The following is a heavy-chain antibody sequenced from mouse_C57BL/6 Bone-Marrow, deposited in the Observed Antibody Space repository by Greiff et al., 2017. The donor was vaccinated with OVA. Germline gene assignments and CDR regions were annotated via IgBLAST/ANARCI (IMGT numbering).Heavy chain of an antibody. J-gene: IGHJ4*01. Sequence: QVQLQQSGPELVKPGASVKLSCKASGYTFKSYDINWVKQRPGQGLEWIGWIYPRDGSTKYNEKFKGKATLTVDTSSSTAYMELHSLTSEDSAVYVCARNHYSNYDYAMDYWGQGTSVTVSA. V-gene: IGHV1-85*01. CDR1: GYTFKSYD. CDR2: IYPRDGST. CDR3: ARNHYSNYDYAMDY. D-gene: IGHD2-5*01.